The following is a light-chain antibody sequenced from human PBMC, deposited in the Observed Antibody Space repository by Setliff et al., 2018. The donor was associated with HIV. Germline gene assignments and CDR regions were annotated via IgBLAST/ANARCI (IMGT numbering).Light chain of an antibody. CDR1: SSDVGNYNL. Sequence: QSALPQPASVSGSPGQSITISCTGTSSDVGNYNLVSWYQHHPGKAPILMVYEVTKRPSGVSNRFSGSKSGNTASLTISGLQAEDEADYYCCSYAGSVTFYVFGTGTKVTVL. CDR2: EVT. V-gene: IGLV2-23*02. CDR3: CSYAGSVTFYV. J-gene: IGLJ1*01.